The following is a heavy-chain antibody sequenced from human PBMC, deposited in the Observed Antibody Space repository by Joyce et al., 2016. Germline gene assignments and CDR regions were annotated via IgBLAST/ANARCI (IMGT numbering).Heavy chain of an antibody. CDR3: ARDALTINFDY. CDR2: INTNTGNP. D-gene: IGHD3-9*01. V-gene: IGHV7-4-1*01. Sequence: QVQLVQSGSELKKPGASVKVSCKASGYTFNHHSINWVRQAPGQGLEWMGWINTNTGNPTYAQGFTGRFVFSLDTAVSTAYLEIYSLKAEDTAVYYCARDALTINFDYWGQGTLVTVSS. J-gene: IGHJ4*02. CDR1: GYTFNHHS.